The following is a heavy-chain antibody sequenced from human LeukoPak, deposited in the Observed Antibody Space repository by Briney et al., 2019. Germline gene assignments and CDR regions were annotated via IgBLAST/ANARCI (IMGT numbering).Heavy chain of an antibody. V-gene: IGHV4-4*07. CDR2: IYTTGST. J-gene: IGHJ4*02. Sequence: SETLSLTCNVSGGSISSDYWTWIRQPAGRGLEWIGRIYTTGSTNYNPSLKSRVTMSVDTSKKQFSLNLSSVTAADTAVYYCAREVMVRGVMDYWGKGTRVTVSS. D-gene: IGHD3-10*01. CDR3: AREVMVRGVMDY. CDR1: GGSISSDY.